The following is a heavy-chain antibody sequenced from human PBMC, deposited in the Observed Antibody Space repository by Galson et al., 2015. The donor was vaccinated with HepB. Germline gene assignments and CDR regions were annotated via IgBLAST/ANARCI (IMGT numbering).Heavy chain of an antibody. V-gene: IGHV3-30*04. J-gene: IGHJ3*02. CDR2: ISYDASEK. Sequence: SLRLSCAASGFTFSSYALHWVRQAPGKGLEWMAVISYDASEKYYGDSVKGRLTISRDNSKNTVYLQMNSLRPEDTALYFCARGRIFGSLAGLWNPCDIWGPGTMVIVSA. CDR3: ARGRIFGSLAGLWNPCDI. D-gene: IGHD3-3*01. CDR1: GFTFSSYA.